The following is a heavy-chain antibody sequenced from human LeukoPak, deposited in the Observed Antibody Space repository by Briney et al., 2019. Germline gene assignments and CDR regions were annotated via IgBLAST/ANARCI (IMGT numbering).Heavy chain of an antibody. CDR2: INPNSGGT. D-gene: IGHD4-17*01. J-gene: IGHJ6*02. V-gene: IGHV1-2*02. CDR1: GYTFTGYY. Sequence: GSVKVSCKASGYTFTGYYMHWVRQAPGQGLEWMGWINPNSGGTNYAQKFQGRVTITRDTSISTAYMSLSRLTSEDTAGYYFSXEYGDYSDCMDVWGQGTTVTVSS. CDR3: SXEYGDYSDCMDV.